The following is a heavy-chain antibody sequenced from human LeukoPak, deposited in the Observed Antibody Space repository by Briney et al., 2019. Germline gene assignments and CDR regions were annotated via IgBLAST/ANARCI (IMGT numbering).Heavy chain of an antibody. D-gene: IGHD6-6*01. CDR1: GFTLSNYA. V-gene: IGHV3-23*01. CDR3: ARDSSRRSSSPDY. CDR2: ITGSSGST. J-gene: IGHJ4*01. Sequence: GGSLRLSCAASGFTLSNYAMTWVRQAPGKGLEWVSTITGSSGSTYYADSVKGRSTISRDNSKSTLYLQMDSLRVEDTAVYYCARDSSRRSSSPDYWGQGTLVTVSS.